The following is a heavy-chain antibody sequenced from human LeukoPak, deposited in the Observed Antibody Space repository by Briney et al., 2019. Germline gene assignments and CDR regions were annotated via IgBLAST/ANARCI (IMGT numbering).Heavy chain of an antibody. Sequence: ASVKVSCKASGYTFTSYAMHWVRQAPGQRLEWMGWINAGNGNTKYSQKFQGRVTITRDTSASTAYMGLSSLRSEDTAVYYCASDYYDSSGYYAFDYWGQGTLATVSS. CDR2: INAGNGNT. J-gene: IGHJ4*02. CDR1: GYTFTSYA. D-gene: IGHD3-22*01. CDR3: ASDYYDSSGYYAFDY. V-gene: IGHV1-3*01.